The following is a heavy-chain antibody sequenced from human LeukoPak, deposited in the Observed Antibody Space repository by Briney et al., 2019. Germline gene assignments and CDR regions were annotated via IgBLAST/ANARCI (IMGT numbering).Heavy chain of an antibody. Sequence: SETLSLTCTVSGGSISSGGYYWSWIRQPPGKGLEWIGYIYHSGSTYYNPSLKSRVTISVDRSKNQSSLKLSSVTAADTAVYYCARDKTINRERMVERRRYYYDSSGYPPAFDIWGQGTMVTVSS. CDR2: IYHSGST. J-gene: IGHJ3*02. D-gene: IGHD3-22*01. V-gene: IGHV4-30-2*01. CDR3: ARDKTINRERMVERRRYYYDSSGYPPAFDI. CDR1: GGSISSGGYY.